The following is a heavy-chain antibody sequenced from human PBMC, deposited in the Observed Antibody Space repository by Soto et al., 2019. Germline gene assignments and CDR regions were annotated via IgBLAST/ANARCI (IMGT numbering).Heavy chain of an antibody. CDR3: ARRGSGSYSDY. D-gene: IGHD3-10*01. CDR2: IYYSGST. J-gene: IGHJ4*02. Sequence: QLQLQESGPGLVKPSETLSLTCTVSGGSISSSSYYWGWIRQPPGKGLEWIGSIYYSGSTYYNPSLKRRVTLSVDTSKHQFSLKLSSVTAADTAVYYCARRGSGSYSDYWGQGTLVTVSS. CDR1: GGSISSSSYY. V-gene: IGHV4-39*01.